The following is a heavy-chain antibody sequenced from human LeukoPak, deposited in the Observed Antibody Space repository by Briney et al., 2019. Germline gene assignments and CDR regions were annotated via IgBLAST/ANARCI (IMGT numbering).Heavy chain of an antibody. J-gene: IGHJ4*02. CDR1: GFTFSSYW. Sequence: GGSLRLSCAASGFTFSSYWMSWVRQAPGKGLEWVANIKQDGSEKYYVDSVKGRFTISRDNAKDSLFLQMNSLRAEDTAVYYCARDGSGDEFFDYWGRGTLVTVSS. D-gene: IGHD5-12*01. V-gene: IGHV3-7*03. CDR2: IKQDGSEK. CDR3: ARDGSGDEFFDY.